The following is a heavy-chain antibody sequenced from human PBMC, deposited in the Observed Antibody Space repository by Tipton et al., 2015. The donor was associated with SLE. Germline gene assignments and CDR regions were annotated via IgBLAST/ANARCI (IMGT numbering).Heavy chain of an antibody. CDR1: GGSISSYY. Sequence: LRLSCTVSGGSISSYYWSWIRQPPGKGLEWIGNILYSGDTNYNPSLKSRVTISLDTSRKQFSLSLNSVTAADTAVYFCARDHPDGDGGGIPGDYWGQGTLVTVS. D-gene: IGHD4-17*01. CDR3: ARDHPDGDGGGIPGDY. CDR2: ILYSGDT. V-gene: IGHV4-59*01. J-gene: IGHJ4*02.